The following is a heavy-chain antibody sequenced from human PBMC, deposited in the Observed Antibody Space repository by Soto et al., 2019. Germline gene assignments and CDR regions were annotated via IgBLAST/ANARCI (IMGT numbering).Heavy chain of an antibody. CDR1: GGSISSSSYY. Sequence: SETLSLTCTVSGGSISSSSYYWGWLRQPPGKGLEWIGSIYYSGSTYYNPSLKSRVTISVDTSKNQFSLKLSSVTAADTAVYYCARHEQSSGWYYFDYWGQGTLVTVSS. V-gene: IGHV4-39*01. CDR2: IYYSGST. CDR3: ARHEQSSGWYYFDY. J-gene: IGHJ4*02. D-gene: IGHD6-19*01.